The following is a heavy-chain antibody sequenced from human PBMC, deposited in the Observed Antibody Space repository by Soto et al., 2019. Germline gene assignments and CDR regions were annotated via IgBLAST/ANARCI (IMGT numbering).Heavy chain of an antibody. J-gene: IGHJ5*02. Sequence: QVQLVQSGAEVKKPGASVKVSCKASGYSFTSHYMHWVRQAPGQGLEWMGIINPSGGSTSYAQKFQGRVTMTRDTSTSTVYMELSSLRSEDTAVYYCVRKAYHNDAGSLDPWGQGTLVTVAS. V-gene: IGHV1-46*03. CDR3: VRKAYHNDAGSLDP. CDR2: INPSGGST. D-gene: IGHD2-21*01. CDR1: GYSFTSHY.